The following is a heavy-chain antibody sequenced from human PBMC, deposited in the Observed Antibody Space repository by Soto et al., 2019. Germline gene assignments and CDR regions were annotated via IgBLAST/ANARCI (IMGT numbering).Heavy chain of an antibody. J-gene: IGHJ4*02. CDR1: GFTFTYYA. Sequence: EVQLLESGGGLVQPGGSLRLSCTASGFTFTYYAFSWVRQAPGKGLEWVSAISANGQGIYYADSVRGRFTLSRDNSKNTAFLHMESLRAEDTAVYYCAKDRDYPRDQFHNWGQGTLVAVPS. CDR3: AKDRDYPRDQFHN. V-gene: IGHV3-23*01. D-gene: IGHD2-2*01. CDR2: ISANGQGI.